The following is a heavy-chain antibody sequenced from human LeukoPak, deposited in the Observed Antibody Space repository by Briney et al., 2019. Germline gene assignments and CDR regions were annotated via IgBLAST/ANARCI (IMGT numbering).Heavy chain of an antibody. CDR1: GGSFSGYY. V-gene: IGHV4-34*01. D-gene: IGHD5-18*01. J-gene: IGHJ4*02. Sequence: SETLSLTCAVYGGSFSGYYWSWIRQPPGKGLGWIGEINHSGSTNYNPSLKSRVTISVDTSKNQFSLKLSSVTAAGTAVYYCARPNTAMVPYYFDYWGQGTLVTVSS. CDR3: ARPNTAMVPYYFDY. CDR2: INHSGST.